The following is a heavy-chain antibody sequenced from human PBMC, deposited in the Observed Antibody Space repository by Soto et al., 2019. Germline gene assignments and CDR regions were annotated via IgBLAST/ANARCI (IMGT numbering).Heavy chain of an antibody. V-gene: IGHV3-15*04. Sequence: EVQLVESGGGLVKPGGSLRLSCAASGFTFSNVWMTWVRQAPGKGLEWVGRIGNKVDGGITYYAAPVRGRIFISRDDSKSTVYLQMSSLKIEDTAVYYCTTNDAFDIWGQGTMVTVSS. CDR1: GFTFSNVW. CDR2: IGNKVDGGIT. CDR3: TTNDAFDI. J-gene: IGHJ3*02.